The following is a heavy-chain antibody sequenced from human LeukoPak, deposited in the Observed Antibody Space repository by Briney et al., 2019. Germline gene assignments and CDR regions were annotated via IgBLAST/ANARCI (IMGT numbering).Heavy chain of an antibody. CDR2: ISSSSSYI. D-gene: IGHD5-18*01. Sequence: GGSLRLSCAASGFTFSSYSMNWVRQAPGKGLEWVSSISSSSSYIYYADSVKGRFTISRDNAKNSLYLQTNSLRAEDTAVYYCAREDTAMVLDYWGQGTLVTVSS. V-gene: IGHV3-21*01. CDR1: GFTFSSYS. CDR3: AREDTAMVLDY. J-gene: IGHJ4*02.